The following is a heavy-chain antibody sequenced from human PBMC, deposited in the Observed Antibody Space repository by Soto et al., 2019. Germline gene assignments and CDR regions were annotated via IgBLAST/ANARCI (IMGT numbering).Heavy chain of an antibody. J-gene: IGHJ4*02. Sequence: QVQLVESGGGVVQPGRSLRVSCVASGISISRHGMHWVSQAPGKGLEWVAGMDYEETNKYYADSVKARFTISSDTSKNTVYFQMNGLRFDDTAVYFCARDLAHWSICFDDRGQGTLVSVSS. CDR1: GISISRHG. V-gene: IGHV3-33*01. CDR3: ARDLAHWSICFDD. CDR2: MDYEETNK. D-gene: IGHD2-8*02.